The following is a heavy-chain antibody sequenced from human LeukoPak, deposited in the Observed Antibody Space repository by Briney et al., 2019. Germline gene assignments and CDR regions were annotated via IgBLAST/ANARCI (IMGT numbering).Heavy chain of an antibody. CDR3: ARESGELELVNWFDP. Sequence: ASVKVSCKASGYTFTSYDINWVRQATGQGLEWMGWMNPNSGNTGYAQKFQGRVTMTRNTSISTAYMELGSLRSEDTAVYYCARESGELELVNWFDPWGQGTLVTVSS. CDR1: GYTFTSYD. J-gene: IGHJ5*02. V-gene: IGHV1-8*01. D-gene: IGHD3-10*01. CDR2: MNPNSGNT.